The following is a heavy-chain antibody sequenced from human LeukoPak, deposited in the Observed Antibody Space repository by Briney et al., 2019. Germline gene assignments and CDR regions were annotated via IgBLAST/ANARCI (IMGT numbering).Heavy chain of an antibody. V-gene: IGHV4-59*01. D-gene: IGHD3-16*01. CDR3: ATFSWGSFDY. J-gene: IGHJ4*02. CDR1: GGSISSYY. Sequence: SETLSLTCTVSGGSISSYYWSWIGQRPGDGLEGIGYIFYSGSTNYNPSLKSRVTISVDTSKNQFSLKLSSVTAADTAVYYCATFSWGSFDYWGQGTLVTVSS. CDR2: IFYSGST.